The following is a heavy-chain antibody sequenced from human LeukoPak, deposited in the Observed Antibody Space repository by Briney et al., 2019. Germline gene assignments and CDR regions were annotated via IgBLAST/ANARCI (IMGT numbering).Heavy chain of an antibody. CDR3: AKDMIYDFWSGYFDY. CDR2: ISWNSGSI. V-gene: IGHV3-9*01. J-gene: IGHJ4*02. CDR1: GFTFSSYG. Sequence: PGRSLRLSCAASGFTFSSYGMHWVRQAPGKGLEWVSGISWNSGSIGYADSVKGRFTISRDNAKNSLYLQMNSLRAEDTALYYCAKDMIYDFWSGYFDYWGQGTLVTVSS. D-gene: IGHD3-3*01.